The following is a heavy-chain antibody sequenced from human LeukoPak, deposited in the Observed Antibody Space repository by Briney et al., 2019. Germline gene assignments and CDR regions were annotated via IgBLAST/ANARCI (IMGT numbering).Heavy chain of an antibody. CDR1: GFPFSTHW. D-gene: IGHD5-24*01. V-gene: IGHV3-7*01. J-gene: IGHJ4*02. Sequence: GGSLRLSCAASGFPFSTHWMRWVRQSPGKRLEWVANIKQDGSETYYVDSVKGRFTISRDNSKNSLYLQMNSLRAEDTAVYYCSAGGDQAITSFWGQGTLVTVSS. CDR3: SAGGDQAITSF. CDR2: IKQDGSET.